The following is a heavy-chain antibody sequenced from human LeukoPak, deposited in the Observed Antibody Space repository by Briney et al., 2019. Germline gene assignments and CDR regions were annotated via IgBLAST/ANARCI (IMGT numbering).Heavy chain of an antibody. D-gene: IGHD3-10*01. V-gene: IGHV4-59*01. J-gene: IGHJ4*02. CDR3: ARVKGVVARFDY. CDR2: LYYSGST. CDR1: GGSIRSYN. Sequence: SETLSLTCAVSGGSIRSYNWSWIRQPPGKELEWIGNLYYSGSTNHNPSLTSRVTISGDTSKNQFSLNLSSVTAADTALYYCARVKGVVARFDYWGRGTLVTVSS.